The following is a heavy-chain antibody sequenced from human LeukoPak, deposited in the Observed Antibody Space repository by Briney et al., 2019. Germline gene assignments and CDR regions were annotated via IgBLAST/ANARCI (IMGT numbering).Heavy chain of an antibody. J-gene: IGHJ4*02. CDR2: IYYSGST. Sequence: SETRSLTCSVSGGSISSYYWSWIRQPPGKGLECIGYIYYSGSTNYNPSLKSRVTISVDTSKNQFSLKLSSVTAADTAVYYCARAGVLRYFDWLHVEYWGQGTLVTVSS. D-gene: IGHD3-9*01. V-gene: IGHV4-59*08. CDR1: GGSISSYY. CDR3: ARAGVLRYFDWLHVEY.